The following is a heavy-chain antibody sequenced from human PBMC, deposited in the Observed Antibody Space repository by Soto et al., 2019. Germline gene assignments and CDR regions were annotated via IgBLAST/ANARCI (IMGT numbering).Heavy chain of an antibody. CDR2: IYWNDDK. J-gene: IGHJ4*02. D-gene: IGHD3-22*01. V-gene: IGHV2-5*01. CDR3: GGLTNYDSSGSLDY. Sequence: PKPVYHKQTLTKNCTSPWSSHNSGGEGVCWSRQPPGKALEWLALIYWNDDKRYSPSLKSRLTITKDTSKNQVVLTMTNMDPVDTALYYCGGLTNYDSSGSLDYSGQGPLVTGSS. CDR1: WSSHNSGGEG.